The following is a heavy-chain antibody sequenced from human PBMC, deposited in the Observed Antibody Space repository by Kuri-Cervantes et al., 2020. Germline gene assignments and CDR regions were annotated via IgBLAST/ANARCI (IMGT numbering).Heavy chain of an antibody. V-gene: IGHV3-23*01. J-gene: IGHJ5*02. Sequence: GESLKISCSASGFTFSNYAMNWVRQAPGKGLEWVSAMSGSGGSTYYADSVKGRFTISRDNSKNTVYLQMNSLRVEDTAVYYCAKDYSGSFPNWFDPWGQGTLVTVSS. CDR2: MSGSGGST. CDR3: AKDYSGSFPNWFDP. CDR1: GFTFSNYA. D-gene: IGHD1-26*01.